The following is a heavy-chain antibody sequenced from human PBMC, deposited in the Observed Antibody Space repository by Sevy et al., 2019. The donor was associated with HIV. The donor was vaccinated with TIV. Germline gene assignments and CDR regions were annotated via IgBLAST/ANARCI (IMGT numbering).Heavy chain of an antibody. CDR2: FDPEDGET. D-gene: IGHD6-19*01. V-gene: IGHV1-24*01. Sequence: ASVKVSCMVSGYTLSKLSMHWVRQAPGKGPEWMGGFDPEDGETIYAQKFQGRVTMTEDTSTDTAYMELRSLRSDDTAVYYCARAVGYSSGWYIGNWFDPWGQGTLVTVSS. J-gene: IGHJ5*02. CDR3: ARAVGYSSGWYIGNWFDP. CDR1: GYTLSKLS.